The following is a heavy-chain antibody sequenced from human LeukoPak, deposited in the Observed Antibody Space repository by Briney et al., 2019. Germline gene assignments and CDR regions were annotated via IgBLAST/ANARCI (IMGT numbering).Heavy chain of an antibody. Sequence: GGSLRLSCAASGFTVSSNYMSWVRQAPGKGLEWVSVIYSGGSTYYADSVKGRFTISRDNSKNTLYVQMNSLRDEDTAVYYCAKEGRPPGTDNYSNWLFGDYWGQGTLVTVSP. CDR3: AKEGRPPGTDNYSNWLFGDY. D-gene: IGHD4-11*01. CDR2: IYSGGST. CDR1: GFTVSSNY. V-gene: IGHV3-66*02. J-gene: IGHJ4*02.